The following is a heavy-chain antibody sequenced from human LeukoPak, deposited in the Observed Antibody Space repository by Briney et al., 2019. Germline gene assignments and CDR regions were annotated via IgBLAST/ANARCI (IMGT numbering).Heavy chain of an antibody. CDR2: IKPNSGGT. V-gene: IGHV1-2*02. J-gene: IGHJ5*02. Sequence: ASVKVSCKASGYIFTAYHMHWVRQAPGQGLEWMGWIKPNSGGTHYAPKFQGRVTMTRDTSFTTAYVELTRLTSDDTAVYYCARQDRVSPTFPNNWFDPWGQGTLVAVSS. CDR1: GYIFTAYH. CDR3: ARQDRVSPTFPNNWFDP. D-gene: IGHD2-8*01.